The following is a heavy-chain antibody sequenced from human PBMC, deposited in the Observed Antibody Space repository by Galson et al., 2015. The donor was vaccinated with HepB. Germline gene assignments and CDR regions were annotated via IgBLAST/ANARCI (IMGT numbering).Heavy chain of an antibody. CDR2: INSDGSST. Sequence: SLRLSCAASGFTFSSYWMHWVRQAPGKGLVWVSRINSDGSSTSYADSVKGRFTISRDNAKNTLYLQMNSLRAEDTAVYYCARDRIVVVPAAEARRPYYYYYMDIWGQGTMVTVSS. D-gene: IGHD2-2*01. J-gene: IGHJ6*03. CDR1: GFTFSSYW. V-gene: IGHV3-74*01. CDR3: ARDRIVVVPAAEARRPYYYYYMDI.